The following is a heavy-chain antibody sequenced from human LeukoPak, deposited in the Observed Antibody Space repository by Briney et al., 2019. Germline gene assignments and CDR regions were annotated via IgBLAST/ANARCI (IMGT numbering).Heavy chain of an antibody. CDR2: IHYSGST. J-gene: IGHJ4*02. D-gene: IGHD5-18*01. CDR1: GGSISSSTYY. V-gene: IGHV4-39*07. Sequence: PSETLSLTCTVSGGSISSSTYYWGWIRQPPGKGLEWIGSIHYSGSTYYNPSLKSRVTISVDTSKNQFSLKLSSVTAADTAVYYCARTGYGYGDHFDYWGQGTLVTVSS. CDR3: ARTGYGYGDHFDY.